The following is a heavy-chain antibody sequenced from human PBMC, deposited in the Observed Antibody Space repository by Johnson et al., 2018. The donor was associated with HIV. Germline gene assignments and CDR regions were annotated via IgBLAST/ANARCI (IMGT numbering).Heavy chain of an antibody. Sequence: QVQLVESGGGVVQPGRSLRLYCAASGFTFSSYGMHWVRQAPGKGLEWVAFISYDGSNKYYADSVKGRFTISRDNSKNTLYLQMNSLRAEDTAVYYCASPGTVVTGLAFDIWGQGTMVTVSS. D-gene: IGHD4-23*01. CDR3: ASPGTVVTGLAFDI. CDR1: GFTFSSYG. V-gene: IGHV3-30*03. J-gene: IGHJ3*02. CDR2: ISYDGSNK.